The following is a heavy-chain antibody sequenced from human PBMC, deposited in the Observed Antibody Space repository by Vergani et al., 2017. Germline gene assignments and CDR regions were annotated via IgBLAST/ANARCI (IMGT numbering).Heavy chain of an antibody. CDR3: AKHFRGWGIDY. V-gene: IGHV3-30*02. D-gene: IGHD3-16*01. J-gene: IGHJ4*02. CDR2: IQFDGSNK. Sequence: QVQLVESGGGVVQRGGSLRLSCATSGFTLSNYDMQWIRQGPGKGLEFVAFIQFDGSNKYYADSVKGRLTLSRDFSKNTLYLQMNSLRTDDTATYYCAKHFRGWGIDYWGQGTQVSVSS. CDR1: GFTLSNYD.